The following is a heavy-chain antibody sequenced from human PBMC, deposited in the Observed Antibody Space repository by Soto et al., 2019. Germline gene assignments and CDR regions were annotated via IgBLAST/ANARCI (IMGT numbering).Heavy chain of an antibody. CDR2: IYPGDSDT. J-gene: IGHJ3*02. CDR1: GYSFTSYW. V-gene: IGHV5-51*01. Sequence: GESLKISCKGSGYSFTSYWIGWVRQMPGKGLEWMGIIYPGDSDTRYSPSFQGQVTISADKSISTAYLQWSSLKASDTAMYYCARLAYCSGGSCYSVDDAFDIWGQGTMVTVSS. CDR3: ARLAYCSGGSCYSVDDAFDI. D-gene: IGHD2-15*01.